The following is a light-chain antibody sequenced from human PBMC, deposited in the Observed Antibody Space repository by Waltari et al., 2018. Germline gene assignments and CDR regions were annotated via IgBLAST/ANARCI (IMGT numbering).Light chain of an antibody. CDR2: DDS. CDR3: QVWDSSSDHPHVV. V-gene: IGLV3-21*02. J-gene: IGLJ2*01. Sequence: SYVLTQPPSVSVAPGQTARITCGGNNLGSKSVHWYQQKPGQAPVLVVYDDSDRPPGIPERFSGSNSGNTATLTISRVEAGDEADYYCQVWDSSSDHPHVVFGGGTKLTVL. CDR1: NLGSKS.